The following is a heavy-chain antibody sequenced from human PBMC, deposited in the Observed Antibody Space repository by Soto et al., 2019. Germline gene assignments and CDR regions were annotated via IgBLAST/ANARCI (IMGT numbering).Heavy chain of an antibody. Sequence: GGSRRRSWEVSGLTFSSYGMSWGRQAPGKGLECIAYISSSGSTTDHADSVKGRFTVSRDNAKNSLYLEMNSLRVEDSGIYYCAREENYYESSGYAGRYFDYWGQGALVTVSS. D-gene: IGHD3-22*01. CDR3: AREENYYESSGYAGRYFDY. CDR1: GLTFSSYG. CDR2: ISSSGSTT. J-gene: IGHJ4*02. V-gene: IGHV3-48*03.